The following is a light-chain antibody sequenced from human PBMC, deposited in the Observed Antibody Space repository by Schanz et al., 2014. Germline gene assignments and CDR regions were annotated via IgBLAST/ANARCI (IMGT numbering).Light chain of an antibody. V-gene: IGKV1-33*01. Sequence: DIQMTQSPSSLSASVGERVTITCQASQDISNYLNWYQQKPGKAPKLLIYDASNLETGVPSRFSGSGSGTDFTLTISSLQPEDFATYYCQQLNTYPLTFGGGTKVEIK. J-gene: IGKJ4*01. CDR1: QDISNY. CDR3: QQLNTYPLT. CDR2: DAS.